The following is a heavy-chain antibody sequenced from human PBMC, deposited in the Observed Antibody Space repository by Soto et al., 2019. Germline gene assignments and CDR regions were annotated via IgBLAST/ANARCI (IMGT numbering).Heavy chain of an antibody. Sequence: EVQLVESGGGLVQPGRSLRLSCAASGFTFDDYAMHWVRQAPGKGLEWVAGISWNSGSIGYADSVKGRFTISRDNAKNSLYLQMNSLRAEDTALYYCAKENCSGGSCFLNWFDPWGQGTMVTVSS. CDR1: GFTFDDYA. J-gene: IGHJ5*02. D-gene: IGHD2-15*01. CDR2: ISWNSGSI. V-gene: IGHV3-9*01. CDR3: AKENCSGGSCFLNWFDP.